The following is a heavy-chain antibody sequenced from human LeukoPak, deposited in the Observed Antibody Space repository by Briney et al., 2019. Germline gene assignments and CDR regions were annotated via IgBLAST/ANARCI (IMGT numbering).Heavy chain of an antibody. CDR2: IYTSGST. CDR3: AREKYSSSWYGFPTIDY. V-gene: IGHV4-4*07. J-gene: IGHJ4*02. CDR1: GGSISSYY. Sequence: SETLSLTCTVSGGSISSYYWSWIRQPAGKGLEWIGRIYTSGSTNYNPSLKSRVTMSVDTSKNQFSLKLSSVTAADTAVYYCAREKYSSSWYGFPTIDYWGQGTLATVSS. D-gene: IGHD6-13*01.